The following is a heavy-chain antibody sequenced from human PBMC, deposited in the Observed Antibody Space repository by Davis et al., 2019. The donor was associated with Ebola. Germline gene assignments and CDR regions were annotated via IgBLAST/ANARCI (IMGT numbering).Heavy chain of an antibody. V-gene: IGHV4-34*01. CDR2: INHSGST. CDR1: GGSFSGYY. D-gene: IGHD2-21*01. CDR3: ARAPLFYLWHGFDY. Sequence: MPSETLSLTCAVYGGSFSGYYWSWIRQPPGKGLEWIGEINHSGSTNYNPSLKSRVTISVDTSKNQFSLKLSSVTAADTAVYFWARAPLFYLWHGFDYWGQGTLVAVSS. J-gene: IGHJ4*02.